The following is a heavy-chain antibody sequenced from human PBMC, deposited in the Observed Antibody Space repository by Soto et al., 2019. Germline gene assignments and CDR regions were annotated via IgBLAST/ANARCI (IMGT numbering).Heavy chain of an antibody. D-gene: IGHD3-16*01. V-gene: IGHV3-11*01. Sequence: GGSLRLSCAASGFTFRNYYMTWMRQTPGKGLEWISTITSSGRSTYYAASVKGRVTISRDNANNSLYLQMTGLRAEDTALYYCARDKYTNYVNYFDPWGQGTLVTV. CDR1: GFTFRNYY. CDR2: ITSSGRST. CDR3: ARDKYTNYVNYFDP. J-gene: IGHJ5*02.